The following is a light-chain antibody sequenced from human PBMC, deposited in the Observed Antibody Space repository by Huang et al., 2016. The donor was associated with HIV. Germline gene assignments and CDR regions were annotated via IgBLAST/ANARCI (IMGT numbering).Light chain of an antibody. CDR1: GSVGSS. Sequence: EIVMTQSPATLSVSPGERVILSCRASGSVGSSLAWYQQKPGQAPRPRIDGASTRASGVPPRFSGSGSGTEFTLSISGLQSADFAVYYCQQYDKWPPLLTFGGGTKVEIK. CDR3: QQYDKWPPLLT. CDR2: GAS. V-gene: IGKV3-15*01. J-gene: IGKJ4*01.